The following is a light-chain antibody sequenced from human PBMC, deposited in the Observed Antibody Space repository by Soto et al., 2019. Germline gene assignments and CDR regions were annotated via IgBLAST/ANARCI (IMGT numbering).Light chain of an antibody. J-gene: IGKJ5*01. CDR2: LGS. CDR1: RSLLHSNGYNY. Sequence: DVVMTQSPLSLPVTPGEPASISCWSSRSLLHSNGYNYLDWYLQKPGQSPQLLIYLGSNRASGVPDRFSGSGSGTYFTLKISRVEAEDVGVYYCMQALQTPITFGQGTRLEIK. CDR3: MQALQTPIT. V-gene: IGKV2-28*01.